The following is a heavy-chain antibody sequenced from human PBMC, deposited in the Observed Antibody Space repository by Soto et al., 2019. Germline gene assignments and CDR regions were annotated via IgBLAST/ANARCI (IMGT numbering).Heavy chain of an antibody. D-gene: IGHD6-13*01. CDR3: TRRAAAAAVVPYGMDV. Sequence: LRLSCAASGFTFSGSAMHWVRQASGKGLEWVGRIRSKANSYATAYAASVKGRFTISRDDSKNTAYLQMNSLKTEDTAVYYCTRRAAAAAVVPYGMDVWGQGTTVTVSS. V-gene: IGHV3-73*01. J-gene: IGHJ6*02. CDR1: GFTFSGSA. CDR2: IRSKANSYAT.